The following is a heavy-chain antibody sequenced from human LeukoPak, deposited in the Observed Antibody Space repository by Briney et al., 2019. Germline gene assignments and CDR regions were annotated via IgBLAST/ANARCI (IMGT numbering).Heavy chain of an antibody. CDR2: ISYDGSNK. CDR1: GFTFSNYA. V-gene: IGHV3-30*04. CDR3: ATYRQVLLPFES. J-gene: IGHJ4*02. D-gene: IGHD2-8*02. Sequence: GGSLRLSCAASGFTFSNYAMHWVRQAPGKGLEWVAVISYDGSNKYYTDSVKGRFTISRDNSKSTLSLQMNSLRAEDTAIYYCATYRQVLLPFESWGQGTLVTVSS.